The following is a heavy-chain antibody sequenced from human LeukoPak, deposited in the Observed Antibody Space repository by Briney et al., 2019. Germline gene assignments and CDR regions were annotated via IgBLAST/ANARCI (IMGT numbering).Heavy chain of an antibody. J-gene: IGHJ4*02. CDR1: GGTISSSSYY. CDR2: IYYSGNT. D-gene: IGHD3-22*01. V-gene: IGHV4-39*01. Sequence: PSETMSLTCTVSGGTISSSSYYWGWIRQPPGKGLEWSGSIYYSGNTYYNPSIKSRTTISVGTSKNQLSLKLSSVTAADTAVYYCARRLATMIVFDYWGQGTLVTVSS. CDR3: ARRLATMIVFDY.